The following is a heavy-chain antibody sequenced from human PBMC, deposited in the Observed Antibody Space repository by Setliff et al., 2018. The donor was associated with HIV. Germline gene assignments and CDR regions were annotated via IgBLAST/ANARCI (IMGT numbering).Heavy chain of an antibody. D-gene: IGHD5-18*01. CDR2: IYYSGST. CDR3: ARVVDTTPYYYYYGMDV. Sequence: SETLSLTCTVSGGSISSGSYYWSWIRQPPGKGLEWIGSIYYSGSTNYNPSLKSRVTISVDTSKNQFSLKLSSVTAADTAVYYCARVVDTTPYYYYYGMDVWGQGTTVTVSS. CDR1: GGSISSGSYY. V-gene: IGHV4-39*07. J-gene: IGHJ6*02.